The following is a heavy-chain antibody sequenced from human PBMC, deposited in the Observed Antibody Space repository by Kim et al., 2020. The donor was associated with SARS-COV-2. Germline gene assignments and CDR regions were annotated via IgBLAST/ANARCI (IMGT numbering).Heavy chain of an antibody. J-gene: IGHJ6*03. Sequence: GGSLRLSCEVSGFTFSSYAMSWVRQAPGKGLEWVSGISGSGSSTYYADSVKGRFTISRDNSKNTLYLQMNSLRAEDTAVYYCAKVGSDYSYYHMDVWGKGTTVSVSS. V-gene: IGHV3-23*01. D-gene: IGHD2-15*01. CDR3: AKVGSDYSYYHMDV. CDR2: ISGSGSST. CDR1: GFTFSSYA.